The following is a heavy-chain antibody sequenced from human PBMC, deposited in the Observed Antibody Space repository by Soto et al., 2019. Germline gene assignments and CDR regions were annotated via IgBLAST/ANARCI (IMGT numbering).Heavy chain of an antibody. CDR1: GYTFTSYD. CDR3: ARRRHCSSTSCYGASVFDY. D-gene: IGHD2-2*01. V-gene: IGHV1-8*01. CDR2: MNPNSGNT. Sequence: VKVACKASGYTFTSYDINWVRQATGQGLEWMGWMNPNSGNTGYAQKFQGRVTMTRNTSISTAYMELSSLRSEDTAVYYCARRRHCSSTSCYGASVFDYWGQGTLVTAPQ. J-gene: IGHJ4*02.